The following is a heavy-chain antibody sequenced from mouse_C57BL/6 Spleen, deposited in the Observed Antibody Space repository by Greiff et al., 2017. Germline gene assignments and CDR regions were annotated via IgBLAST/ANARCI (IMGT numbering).Heavy chain of an antibody. V-gene: IGHV14-2*01. CDR3: APYSNCVGWFAY. D-gene: IGHD2-5*01. J-gene: IGHJ3*01. CDR1: GFNIKDYY. CDR2: IDPEDGET. Sequence: EVKLQESGAELVKPGASVKLSCTASGFNIKDYYMHWVKQTTEQGLEWIGRIDPEDGETYYAPKFQGKATITADTSSNTAYLQLSSLTSEDTAVYYCAPYSNCVGWFAYWGQGTLVTVSA.